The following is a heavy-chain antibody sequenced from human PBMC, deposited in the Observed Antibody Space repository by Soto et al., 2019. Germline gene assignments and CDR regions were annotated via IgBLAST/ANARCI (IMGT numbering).Heavy chain of an antibody. CDR2: ISSSSSYI. J-gene: IGHJ6*02. V-gene: IGHV3-21*01. CDR1: GFTFSSYS. D-gene: IGHD3-22*01. CDR3: ASCSVVGDSSGYEHSPYYYYYGMDV. Sequence: EVQLVESGGGLVKPGGSLRLSCAASGFTFSSYSMNWVRQAPGKGLEWVSSISSSSSYIYYADSVKGRFTISRDNAKNSLYLHMNSLRAEDTAVYYCASCSVVGDSSGYEHSPYYYYYGMDVWGQGTTVTVSS.